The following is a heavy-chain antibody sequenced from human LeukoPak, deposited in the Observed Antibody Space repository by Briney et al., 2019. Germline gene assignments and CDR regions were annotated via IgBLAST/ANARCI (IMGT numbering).Heavy chain of an antibody. CDR3: AKGDLSGGTFYFDY. V-gene: IGHV3-23*01. D-gene: IGHD2-15*01. Sequence: GGTLRLSCAASGFTFSSHGMNWVRQAPGKGLEWVSAISGSGAGTYYADSVKGRFTISRDNSKNTLYLQMNSLRVEDTAVYYCAKGDLSGGTFYFDYWGQGTLVTVSS. CDR1: GFTFSSHG. CDR2: ISGSGAGT. J-gene: IGHJ4*02.